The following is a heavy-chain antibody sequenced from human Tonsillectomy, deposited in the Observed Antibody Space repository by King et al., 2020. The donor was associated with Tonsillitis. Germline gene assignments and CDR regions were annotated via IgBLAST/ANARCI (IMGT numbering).Heavy chain of an antibody. Sequence: VQLVESGGGVVQPGRSLRLSCAASGFTFSSYAMHWVRQAPGKGLEWVAVISYDGSNKYYADSVKGRFTISRDNSKNTLYLQMNSLRAEDTAVYYCARSGHDSSGPWHYFDYWGQGTLVTVSS. J-gene: IGHJ4*02. CDR3: ARSGHDSSGPWHYFDY. V-gene: IGHV3-30-3*01. CDR1: GFTFSSYA. D-gene: IGHD3-22*01. CDR2: ISYDGSNK.